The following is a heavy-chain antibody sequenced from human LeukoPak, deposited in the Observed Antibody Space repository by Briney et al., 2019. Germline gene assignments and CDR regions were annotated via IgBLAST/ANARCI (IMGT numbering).Heavy chain of an antibody. D-gene: IGHD3-16*02. CDR1: GGSISSSNW. CDR2: IYHSGST. V-gene: IGHV4-4*02. J-gene: IGHJ4*02. Sequence: SETLSLTCAVSGGSISSSNWWSWVRQPPGKGLEWIGEIYHSGSTNYNPSLKSRVTISVDKSKSQFSLKLSSVTAADTAVYYCARAYDYVWGSYRYVFDYWGQGTLVTVSS. CDR3: ARAYDYVWGSYRYVFDY.